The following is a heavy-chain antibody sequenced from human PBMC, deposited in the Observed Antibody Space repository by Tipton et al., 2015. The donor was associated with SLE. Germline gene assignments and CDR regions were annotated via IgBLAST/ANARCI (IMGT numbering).Heavy chain of an antibody. CDR3: ARTAGRSVKLWYFDL. CDR1: VASINSSSYY. J-gene: IGHJ2*01. CDR2: VFYSGTT. V-gene: IGHV4-39*07. Sequence: GLVKPSETLSLTCTVSVASINSSSYYWAWIRQPPGKGLEWIGSVFYSGTTYYNPSLKSRVTISLDTSKNQFSLKVNSVTAADTAVYYCARTAGRSVKLWYFDLWGRGTLVTVSS. D-gene: IGHD5-18*01.